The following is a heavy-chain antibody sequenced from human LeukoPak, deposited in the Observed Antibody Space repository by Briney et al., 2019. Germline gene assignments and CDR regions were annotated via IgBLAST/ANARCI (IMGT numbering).Heavy chain of an antibody. V-gene: IGHV3-23*01. D-gene: IGHD3-22*01. CDR3: AKKGQTMTDLYYFDY. CDR1: GFTFSSYV. Sequence: PGGSLRLSCAASGFTFSSYVMSWVRQAPGKGLEWVSAISGSGGSTYYADSVKGRFTISRDNSKNTLYLQMNSLRAEDTAVYYCAKKGQTMTDLYYFDYWGQGTLVTVSS. CDR2: ISGSGGST. J-gene: IGHJ4*02.